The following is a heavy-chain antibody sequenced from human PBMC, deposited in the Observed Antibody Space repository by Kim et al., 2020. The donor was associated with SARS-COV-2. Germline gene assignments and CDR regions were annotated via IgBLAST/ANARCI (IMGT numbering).Heavy chain of an antibody. D-gene: IGHD2-15*01. V-gene: IGHV7-4-1*02. J-gene: IGHJ1*01. Sequence: ASVKVSCKASGYTFTSYAMSWVRQAPGQGLEWMGWINANTGNPTYAQDFQGRFVLTSDTSVSTAYMQLSSLKAEDTAVYYCARGVSSGGFYHCGYWSQGT. CDR1: GYTFTSYA. CDR3: ARGVSSGGFYHCGY. CDR2: INANTGNP.